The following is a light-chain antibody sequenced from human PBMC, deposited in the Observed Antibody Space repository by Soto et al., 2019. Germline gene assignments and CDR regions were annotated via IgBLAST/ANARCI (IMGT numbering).Light chain of an antibody. V-gene: IGLV2-14*03. J-gene: IGLJ3*02. Sequence: QSALTQPASVSGSPGQSITISCTGTSSDVGGYNYVSWFQQHPGKAPKLKIYEVSNRPSGVPNRFSGSKSGYTASLTISVLQAEDEADYYCTSFTSSNTWVFGGGTKVTVL. CDR2: EVS. CDR3: TSFTSSNTWV. CDR1: SSDVGGYNY.